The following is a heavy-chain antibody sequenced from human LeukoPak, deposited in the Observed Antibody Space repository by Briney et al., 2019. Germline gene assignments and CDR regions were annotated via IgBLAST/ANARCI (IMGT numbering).Heavy chain of an antibody. CDR3: ARHEYSGSYYGLSWFDP. CDR2: IYYSSST. D-gene: IGHD1-26*01. CDR1: GGSISSRGYY. J-gene: IGHJ5*02. Sequence: SETLSLTCTVSGGSISSRGYYWGWIRQPPGKGLEWIASIYYSSSTYYNPYLKSRVTIYVDTSQNQLSLKLSSLTSADTAVYYCARHEYSGSYYGLSWFDPWGQGTLVTVS. V-gene: IGHV4-39*01.